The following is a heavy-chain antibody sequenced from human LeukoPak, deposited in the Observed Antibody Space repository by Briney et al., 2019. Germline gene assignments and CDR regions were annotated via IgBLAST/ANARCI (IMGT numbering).Heavy chain of an antibody. Sequence: GASVKVSCKASGYTFTSYDINWVRQATGQGLEWMGWMNPNSGNTGYAQKFQGRVTITRNTSISTAYMELSSLRSEDTAVYYCARSRPARRRYCSGGSCSPPGDYWGQGTLVTVSS. CDR3: ARSRPARRRYCSGGSCSPPGDY. D-gene: IGHD2-15*01. J-gene: IGHJ4*02. V-gene: IGHV1-8*03. CDR2: MNPNSGNT. CDR1: GYTFTSYD.